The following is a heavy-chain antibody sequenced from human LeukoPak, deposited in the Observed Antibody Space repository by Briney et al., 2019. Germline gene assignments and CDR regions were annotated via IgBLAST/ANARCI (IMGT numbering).Heavy chain of an antibody. CDR1: GVTFTSYS. D-gene: IGHD6-13*01. CDR2: ISSSSSYI. J-gene: IGHJ3*02. Sequence: GGSLRLSCAASGVTFTSYSMNWVRQAPGKGREWVSSISSSSSYIYYADSVKGRFTISRDNPKNSLYLQMNSVRAEDTAVYYCARDREQMVREAFDIWGQGTMASVS. CDR3: ARDREQMVREAFDI. V-gene: IGHV3-21*01.